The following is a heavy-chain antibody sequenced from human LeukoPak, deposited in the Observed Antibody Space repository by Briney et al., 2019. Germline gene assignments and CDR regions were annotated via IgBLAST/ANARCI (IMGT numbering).Heavy chain of an antibody. D-gene: IGHD3-16*01. CDR2: INHSGST. V-gene: IGHV4-34*01. Sequence: SVTLSLTCAVYGGSFSGYYWSWIRQPPGKGLEWIGEINHSGSTNYNPSLKGRVTISVDTSKTQFSLKLSSVTAGEPVVYYCGRGPIVFWGGPPYYYYGMDVWGQGTTVTVSS. CDR3: GRGPIVFWGGPPYYYYGMDV. CDR1: GGSFSGYY. J-gene: IGHJ6*02.